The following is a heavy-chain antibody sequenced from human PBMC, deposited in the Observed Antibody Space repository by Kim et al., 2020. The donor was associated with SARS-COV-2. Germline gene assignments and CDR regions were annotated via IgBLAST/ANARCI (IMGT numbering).Heavy chain of an antibody. J-gene: IGHJ4*02. Sequence: SETLSLTCAVYGGSFSGYYWSWIRQPPGKGLEWIGEINHSGSTNYNPSLKSRVTISVDTSKNQFSLKLSSVTAADTAVYYCAIRPLWGSYKRAPDYWGQGTLVTVSS. CDR1: GGSFSGYY. V-gene: IGHV4-34*01. D-gene: IGHD3-16*01. CDR3: AIRPLWGSYKRAPDY. CDR2: INHSGST.